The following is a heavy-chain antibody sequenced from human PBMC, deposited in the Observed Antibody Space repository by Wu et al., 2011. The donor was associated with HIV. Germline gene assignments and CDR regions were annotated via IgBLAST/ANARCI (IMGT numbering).Heavy chain of an antibody. Sequence: QVQLAQSGAEVKKPGSSVKVSCKASGGTFSSYAINWVRQAPGQGLEWMGGIIPIFGTANYAQMFQGRVTITADKSTMTAYLELSGLTSEDTAVYYCVRDLGGNEEYWGQGTLVTVSS. CDR2: IIPIFGTA. CDR3: VRDLGGNEEY. D-gene: IGHD4-23*01. J-gene: IGHJ4*02. CDR1: GGTFSSYA. V-gene: IGHV1-69*14.